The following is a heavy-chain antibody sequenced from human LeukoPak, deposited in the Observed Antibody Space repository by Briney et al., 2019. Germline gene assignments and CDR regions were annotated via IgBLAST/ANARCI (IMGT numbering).Heavy chain of an antibody. Sequence: GASVKVSCKASGYTFTGYYMHWVRQAPGQGLEWMGWISPNSGGTNYAQKFQGRVTMTRDTSISTAYMELSRLRSDDTAVYYCARDKKGYCSSTSCLNLDYWGQGTLVTVSS. J-gene: IGHJ4*02. V-gene: IGHV1-2*02. D-gene: IGHD2-2*01. CDR2: ISPNSGGT. CDR1: GYTFTGYY. CDR3: ARDKKGYCSSTSCLNLDY.